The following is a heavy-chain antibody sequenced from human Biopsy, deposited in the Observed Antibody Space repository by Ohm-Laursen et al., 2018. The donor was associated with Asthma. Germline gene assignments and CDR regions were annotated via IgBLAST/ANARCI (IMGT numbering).Heavy chain of an antibody. CDR2: IYYSGST. J-gene: IGHJ4*02. Sequence: GTLPLTCSVSGGSVSSGSYYWSWIRQPPGKGLEWIGYIYYSGSTNYNPSLKSRVTISVDTSKNQFSLKLSSVTAADTAVYYCARVTRITIFGVGGIQDYWGQGTLVTVSS. D-gene: IGHD3-3*01. CDR1: GGSVSSGSYY. V-gene: IGHV4-61*01. CDR3: ARVTRITIFGVGGIQDY.